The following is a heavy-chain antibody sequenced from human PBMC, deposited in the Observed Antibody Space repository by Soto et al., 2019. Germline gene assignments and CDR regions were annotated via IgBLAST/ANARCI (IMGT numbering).Heavy chain of an antibody. CDR2: INHSGST. D-gene: IGHD3-22*01. V-gene: IGHV4-34*01. CDR3: ARVGPWVPYYCDSSPYTFENCFDP. CDR1: GGSFSGYY. Sequence: NPSETLSLTCAVYGGSFSGYYWSWIRQPPGKGLEWIGEINHSGSTNYNPSLKSRVTISVDTSKNQFSLKLSSVTAADTAVYYCARVGPWVPYYCDSSPYTFENCFDPWGQGTLVTVSS. J-gene: IGHJ5*02.